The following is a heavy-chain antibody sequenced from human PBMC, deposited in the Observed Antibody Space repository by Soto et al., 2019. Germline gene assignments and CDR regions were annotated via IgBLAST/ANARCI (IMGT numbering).Heavy chain of an antibody. V-gene: IGHV3-33*01. Sequence: QVQLVESGGGVVQPGRSLRLSCAASGFTFRTYGMHWVRQAPGRGLEWVALIWYDESNQNYADSVKGRFTISRDNSKNTLYLQMDSLRADDTAVYYCARGSAGGVRRVYYGMDVWGQGTTVIVSS. J-gene: IGHJ6*02. D-gene: IGHD2-8*01. CDR3: ARGSAGGVRRVYYGMDV. CDR2: IWYDESNQ. CDR1: GFTFRTYG.